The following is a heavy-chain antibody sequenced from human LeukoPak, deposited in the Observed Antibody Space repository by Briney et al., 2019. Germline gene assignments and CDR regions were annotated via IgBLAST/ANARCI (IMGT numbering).Heavy chain of an antibody. CDR2: INHSGST. CDR1: GGSFSGYY. V-gene: IGHV4-34*01. Sequence: PSETLSLTCAVYGGSFSGYYWSWIRQPPGKGLEWIGKINHSGSTNYNPSLKSRVTISVDTSKNQFSLKLSSVTAADTAVYYCASVVAVAGNDYFDYWGQGTLVTVSS. CDR3: ASVVAVAGNDYFDY. D-gene: IGHD6-19*01. J-gene: IGHJ4*02.